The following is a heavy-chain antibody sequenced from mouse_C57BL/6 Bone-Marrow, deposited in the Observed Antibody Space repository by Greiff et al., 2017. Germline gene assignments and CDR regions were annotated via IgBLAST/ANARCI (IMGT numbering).Heavy chain of an antibody. Sequence: QVQLQQPGAELVKPGASVKMSCKASGYTFTTYCIHWMKQKHGQSLEWIGIFHPYNGDTKYNEKFKGKATLTVEKSSSTVYLELSRLTSEDSAVYYCERGGNSGGYYFDYWGQGTTLTVSS. CDR1: GYTFTTYC. J-gene: IGHJ2*01. CDR3: ERGGNSGGYYFDY. D-gene: IGHD1-1*02. V-gene: IGHV1-47*01. CDR2: FHPYNGDT.